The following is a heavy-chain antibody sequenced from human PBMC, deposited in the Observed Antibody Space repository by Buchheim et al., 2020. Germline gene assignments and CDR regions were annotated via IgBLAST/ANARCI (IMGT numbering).Heavy chain of an antibody. J-gene: IGHJ4*02. Sequence: QVQLQQWGAGLLKPSETLSLTCAVYGGSFSGYYWSWIRQPPGKGLEWIGEINHSGSTNYNPSLKSRVTISVEPSKNQFSLKLSSVTAADTAVYYCARGTPNSSGWYYYWGQGTL. V-gene: IGHV4-34*01. CDR1: GGSFSGYY. CDR2: INHSGST. D-gene: IGHD6-19*01. CDR3: ARGTPNSSGWYYY.